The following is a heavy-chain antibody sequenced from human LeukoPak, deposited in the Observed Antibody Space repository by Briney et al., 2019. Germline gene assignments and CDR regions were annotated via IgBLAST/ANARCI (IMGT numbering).Heavy chain of an antibody. Sequence: GGSLRLSCAASGFPFNNYAVSWVRQAPGQGLEWVSAIGGGGGSTYYADSVKGRFTISKDNSKSTLYLQMHSLRAEDTAVYYCAKDVCAVPGYFDYWVQGTLVTVSS. J-gene: IGHJ4*02. CDR1: GFPFNNYA. V-gene: IGHV3-23*01. CDR3: AKDVCAVPGYFDY. D-gene: IGHD6-19*01. CDR2: IGGGGGST.